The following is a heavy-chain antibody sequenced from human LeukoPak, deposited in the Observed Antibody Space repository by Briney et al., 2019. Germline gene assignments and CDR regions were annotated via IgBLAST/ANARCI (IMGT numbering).Heavy chain of an antibody. J-gene: IGHJ4*02. CDR1: GYTFTGYY. CDR3: ARDQRSYYYDSSAGGNYFDY. V-gene: IGHV1-2*06. D-gene: IGHD3-22*01. CDR2: INPNSGGT. Sequence: ASAKVSCKASGYTFTGYYMHWVRQAPGQGLEWMGRINPNSGGTNYAQKFQGRVTMTRDTSISTAYMELSRLRSDDTAVYYCARDQRSYYYDSSAGGNYFDYWGQGTLVTVSS.